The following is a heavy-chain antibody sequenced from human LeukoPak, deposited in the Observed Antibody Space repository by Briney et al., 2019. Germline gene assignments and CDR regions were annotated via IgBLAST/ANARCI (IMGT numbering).Heavy chain of an antibody. V-gene: IGHV3-66*01. CDR3: ARDISYSAYGGPYGMDV. Sequence: GGSLRLSCAASGFTVSSNYMSWVRQAPGKGLEWVSVIYSGGSTYYADSVKGRFTISRDNSKNMLYLQMNSLRAEDTAVYYCARDISYSAYGGPYGMDVWRQGTTVTVSS. J-gene: IGHJ6*02. D-gene: IGHD5-12*01. CDR1: GFTVSSNY. CDR2: IYSGGST.